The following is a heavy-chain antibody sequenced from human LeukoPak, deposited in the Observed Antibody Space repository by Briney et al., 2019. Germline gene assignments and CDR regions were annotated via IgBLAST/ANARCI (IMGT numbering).Heavy chain of an antibody. CDR1: GFTFSSYA. D-gene: IGHD3-3*01. V-gene: IGHV3-30-3*01. CDR3: ARDPDDFWSGYIDY. Sequence: PGGSLRLSCAASGFTFSSYAMHWVRQAPGKGLEWVAVISYDGSNKYYADSVKGRFTISRDNSKNTLYLQMNSLRAEDTAVYYCARDPDDFWSGYIDYWGQGTLVTVSS. CDR2: ISYDGSNK. J-gene: IGHJ4*02.